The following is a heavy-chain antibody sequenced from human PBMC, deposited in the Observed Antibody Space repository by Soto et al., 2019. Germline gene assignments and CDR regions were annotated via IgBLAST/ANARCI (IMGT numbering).Heavy chain of an antibody. CDR2: VYNSGSN. CDR1: GGSISSYY. D-gene: IGHD2-15*01. J-gene: IGHJ4*02. V-gene: IGHV4-4*08. Sequence: PSETLSLTCTVSGGSISSYYWSWIRQPPGKGLEWIGYVYNSGSNDYNPSLKSRVSISADTSENQFSLKMSSVTAADAAVYYCAIENAYSGSFESWGQGILVTVSS. CDR3: AIENAYSGSFES.